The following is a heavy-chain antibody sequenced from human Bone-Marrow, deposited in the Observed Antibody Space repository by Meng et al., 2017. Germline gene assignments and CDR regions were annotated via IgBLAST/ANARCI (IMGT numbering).Heavy chain of an antibody. CDR3: ARDLNPFPWSPDRYNWFDP. Sequence: GESLKISCAASGFTFSSYDMHWVRQATGKGLEWVSAIGTAGDTYYPGSVKGRFTISRENAKNSLYLQMNSLRAGDTAVYYCARDLNPFPWSPDRYNWFDPWGQGTLVTVSS. V-gene: IGHV3-13*01. CDR2: IGTAGDT. CDR1: GFTFSSYD. D-gene: IGHD1-14*01. J-gene: IGHJ5*02.